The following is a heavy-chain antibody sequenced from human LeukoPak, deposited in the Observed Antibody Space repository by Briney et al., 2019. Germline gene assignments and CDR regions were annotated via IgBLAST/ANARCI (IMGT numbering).Heavy chain of an antibody. J-gene: IGHJ4*02. Sequence: GGSLRLSCAASGFTVSRNYMTWVRQAPGKGLKWVSVIYSGGSTYYADSVKGRFTISRDNSKNTLYLQMNSLRAEDTAIYYCAKHIAVAGVFDYWGQGTLVTVSS. CDR3: AKHIAVAGVFDY. D-gene: IGHD6-19*01. CDR2: IYSGGST. V-gene: IGHV3-53*01. CDR1: GFTVSRNY.